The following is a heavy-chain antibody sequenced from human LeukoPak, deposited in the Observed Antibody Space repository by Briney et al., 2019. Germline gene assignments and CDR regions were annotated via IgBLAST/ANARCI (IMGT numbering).Heavy chain of an antibody. CDR3: ARAYSSGWYYFDY. D-gene: IGHD6-19*01. Sequence: PGGSLRLSCAASGFTFSSYAKHWVRQAPGKGLEWVAVISYDGSSKYYADSVKGRFTISRDNSKNALYLQMNSLRAEDTAVYYCARAYSSGWYYFDYWGQGTLVTVSS. J-gene: IGHJ4*02. CDR1: GFTFSSYA. CDR2: ISYDGSSK. V-gene: IGHV3-30-3*01.